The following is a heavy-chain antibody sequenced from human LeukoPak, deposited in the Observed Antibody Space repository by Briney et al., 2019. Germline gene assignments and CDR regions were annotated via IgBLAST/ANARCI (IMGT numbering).Heavy chain of an antibody. D-gene: IGHD1-26*01. V-gene: IGHV3-9*01. CDR1: GFIFDDYA. J-gene: IGHJ3*02. Sequence: PGGSLRLSCAASGFIFDDYAVHWVRQGPGKGLEWVSGISWNSGSMEYAGSVKGRFTISRDNAKSSLYLQMNSLRAEDTAVYYCARERPTYSGSYSGNAFDIWGQGTMVTVSS. CDR3: ARERPTYSGSYSGNAFDI. CDR2: ISWNSGSM.